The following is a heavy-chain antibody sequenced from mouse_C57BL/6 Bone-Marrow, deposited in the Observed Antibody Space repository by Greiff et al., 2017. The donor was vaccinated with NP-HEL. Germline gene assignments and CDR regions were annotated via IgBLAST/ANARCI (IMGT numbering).Heavy chain of an antibody. CDR3: ARNWGLPPYYAMDY. D-gene: IGHD2-2*01. Sequence: QVQLQQSGPGLVQPSQSLSITCTVSGFSLTSYGVHWVRQSPGKGLEWLGVIWRGGSTAYNAAFISRLSISKDNSKIQVFLKMNSLQADDTAIYYCARNWGLPPYYAMDYWGQGTSVTVSS. CDR1: GFSLTSYG. CDR2: IWRGGST. V-gene: IGHV2-2*01. J-gene: IGHJ4*01.